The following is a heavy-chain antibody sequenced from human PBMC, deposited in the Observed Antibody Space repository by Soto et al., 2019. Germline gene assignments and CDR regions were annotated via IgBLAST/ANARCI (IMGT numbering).Heavy chain of an antibody. CDR1: GGTFSSYT. CDR3: ADSSSWYDSDY. CDR2: IIPILGIA. Sequence: QVQLVQSGAEVKKPGSSVKVSCKASGGTFSSYTISWVRQAPGQGLEWMGRIIPILGIANYAQKFQGRVTITAEKSTSTAYMELSSLRSEDTAVYYCADSSSWYDSDYWGQGTLVTVSS. V-gene: IGHV1-69*02. D-gene: IGHD6-13*01. J-gene: IGHJ4*02.